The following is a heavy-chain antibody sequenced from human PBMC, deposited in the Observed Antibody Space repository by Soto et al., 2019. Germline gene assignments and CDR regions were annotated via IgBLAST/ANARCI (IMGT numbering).Heavy chain of an antibody. Sequence: QVQLVQSGAEVKEPGASVTVSCRASGDRFTDYYMHWVRQAPGQGLEWMGWINPNSGVTKYAQKLQGWVTMTRDTSIRTVYMQLSRLRFDDTAIYYCGRESGGATATLDYYYFYMDVWGTGTTVTVSS. V-gene: IGHV1-2*04. J-gene: IGHJ6*03. CDR1: GDRFTDYY. D-gene: IGHD5-12*01. CDR3: GRESGGATATLDYYYFYMDV. CDR2: INPNSGVT.